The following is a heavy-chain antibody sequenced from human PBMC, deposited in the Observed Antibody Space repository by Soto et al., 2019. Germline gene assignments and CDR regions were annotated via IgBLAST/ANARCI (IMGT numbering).Heavy chain of an antibody. Sequence: SVKVSCKASGGTFSSYTISWVRQAPGQGLEWMGRIIPILGIANYAQKFQGRVTITADKSTSTAYMELSSLRSEDTAVYYCARDGSGPHDAFDIWGQGTMVTVSS. CDR3: ARDGSGPHDAFDI. CDR1: GGTFSSYT. CDR2: IIPILGIA. V-gene: IGHV1-69*04. D-gene: IGHD5-12*01. J-gene: IGHJ3*02.